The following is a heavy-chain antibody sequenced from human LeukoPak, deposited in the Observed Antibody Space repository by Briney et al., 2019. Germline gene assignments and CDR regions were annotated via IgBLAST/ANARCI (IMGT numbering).Heavy chain of an antibody. CDR3: SRFLGFDS. V-gene: IGHV3-30*02. CDR2: IRFDGNNR. D-gene: IGHD3-9*01. J-gene: IGHJ4*02. Sequence: GGSLRLSCAASGFTFSSYSMNWVRQAPGKGLEWVAFIRFDGNNRYYADSVKGRFTISRDNSRNTLYFYCARGQYYNILTGFRSRFLGFDSWGQGTLVTVSS. CDR1: GFTFSSYS.